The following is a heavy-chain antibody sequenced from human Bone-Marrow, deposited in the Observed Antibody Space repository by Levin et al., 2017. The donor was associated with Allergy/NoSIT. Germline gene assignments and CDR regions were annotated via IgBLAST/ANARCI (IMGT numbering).Heavy chain of an antibody. J-gene: IGHJ4*02. Sequence: QAGGSLRLSCAASGFTFNYYAMSWIRQAPGKGLEWVSSISGTGGATYYADSVKGRFTISRDNSRDTLYLSVNSLRAEDTAVYYCAKDRDGIVVSRPLDYWGQGTLLTVSS. CDR3: AKDRDGIVVSRPLDY. D-gene: IGHD6-19*01. CDR2: ISGTGGAT. CDR1: GFTFNYYA. V-gene: IGHV3-23*01.